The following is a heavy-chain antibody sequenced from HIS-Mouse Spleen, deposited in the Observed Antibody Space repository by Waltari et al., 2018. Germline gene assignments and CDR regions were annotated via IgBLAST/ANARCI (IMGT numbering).Heavy chain of an antibody. D-gene: IGHD6-13*01. Sequence: QLQLQESGPGLVKPSETLSLTCTVSGGSISSSSYYWGWIRQPPGKGLEWIGRIYYSGSTYYNPSLKSRVTISVDTSKNQFSLKLSAVTAADTAVYYCAREIPYSSSWYDWYFDRWGRGTLVTVSS. CDR1: GGSISSSSYY. J-gene: IGHJ2*01. CDR3: AREIPYSSSWYDWYFDR. CDR2: IYYSGST. V-gene: IGHV4-39*07.